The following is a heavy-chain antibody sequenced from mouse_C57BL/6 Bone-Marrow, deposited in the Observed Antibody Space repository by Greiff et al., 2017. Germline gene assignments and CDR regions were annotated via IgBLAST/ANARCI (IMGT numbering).Heavy chain of an antibody. CDR2: ISGGGGNT. J-gene: IGHJ2*01. CDR1: GFTFSSYT. D-gene: IGHD1-1*01. CDR3: ARNYGSSYGYFDY. V-gene: IGHV5-9*01. Sequence: EVQGVESGGGLVKPGGSLKLSCAASGFTFSSYTMSWVRQTPEKRLEWVATISGGGGNTYYPDSVKGRFTISRDNAKNTLYLQMSSLRSEDTALYYCARNYGSSYGYFDYWGQGTTLTVSS.